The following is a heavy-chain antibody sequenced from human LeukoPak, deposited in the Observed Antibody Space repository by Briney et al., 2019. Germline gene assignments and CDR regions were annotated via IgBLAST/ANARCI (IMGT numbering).Heavy chain of an antibody. Sequence: ASVTVSCKASGYTFTGYYMHWVRPAPGQGLEWMGRINPNRGDTNYAQKFQGRVTMTRDTSISTAYMDLTRLRSDDTAVYYCARGGGSSSWAAYFDYWGQGTLVTVSS. J-gene: IGHJ4*02. CDR2: INPNRGDT. V-gene: IGHV1-2*06. D-gene: IGHD6-13*01. CDR3: ARGGGSSSWAAYFDY. CDR1: GYTFTGYY.